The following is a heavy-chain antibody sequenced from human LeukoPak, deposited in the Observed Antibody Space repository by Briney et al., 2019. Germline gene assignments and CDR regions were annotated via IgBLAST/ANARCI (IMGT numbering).Heavy chain of an antibody. CDR2: IKQDGSDK. Sequence: GGSLRLSCAASGFTFGSYWVSWVRQAPGKGLEWVANIKQDGSDKYYLDSVKGRFTISRDNAKNSLYLQMNSLRAEDTAVYYCARKDSSGYMAFDIWGQGTMVTVSS. CDR3: ARKDSSGYMAFDI. D-gene: IGHD3-22*01. J-gene: IGHJ3*02. CDR1: GFTFGSYW. V-gene: IGHV3-7*01.